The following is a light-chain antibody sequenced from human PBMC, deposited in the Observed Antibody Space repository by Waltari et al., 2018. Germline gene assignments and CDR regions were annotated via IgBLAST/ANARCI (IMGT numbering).Light chain of an antibody. V-gene: IGLV2-23*02. Sequence: QSALAQPASVSGSPGQSITISCTGTRSDVGNFDFVSWYQQYPGKAPRLIIFEVTKRPSGVSDRFSGSKSGNTASLTISGLQADDECHYYCCSYAGNKIGIFGSGTKVTVL. CDR1: RSDVGNFDF. J-gene: IGLJ1*01. CDR3: CSYAGNKIGI. CDR2: EVT.